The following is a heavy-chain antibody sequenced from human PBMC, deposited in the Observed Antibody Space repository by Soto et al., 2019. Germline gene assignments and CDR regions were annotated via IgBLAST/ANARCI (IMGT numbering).Heavy chain of an antibody. CDR3: ARDPSSSSSLGLFAL. V-gene: IGHV1-2*02. CDR2: INPNSGET. J-gene: IGHJ5*02. CDR1: RYTNACCS. Sequence: SCKASRYTNACCSRRWVRQANVQGLEWMGWINPNSGETIYAQKFQGRVTMTEDTSTDTAYMELNSLRAEDTAVYYCARDPSSSSSLGLFALWGKGALVTV. D-gene: IGHD6-6*01.